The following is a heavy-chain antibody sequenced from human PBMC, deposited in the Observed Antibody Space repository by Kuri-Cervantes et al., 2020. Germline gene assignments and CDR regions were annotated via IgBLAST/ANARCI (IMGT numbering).Heavy chain of an antibody. CDR1: GDSVSSYTAA. V-gene: IGHV6-1*01. D-gene: IGHD3-22*01. Sequence: SETLSLTCVISGDSVSSYTAAWNWSRQSPSRGLEWLGRTYYRSKWYNDYAVSVKSRITINPDTSKNQFSLQLNSVTPEDTALYYCAKARSVTMIVVVTDAFDIWGQGTMVTVSS. J-gene: IGHJ3*02. CDR2: TYYRSKWYN. CDR3: AKARSVTMIVVVTDAFDI.